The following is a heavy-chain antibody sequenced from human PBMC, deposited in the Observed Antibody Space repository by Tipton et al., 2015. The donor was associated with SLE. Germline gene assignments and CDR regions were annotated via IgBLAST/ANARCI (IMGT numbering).Heavy chain of an antibody. Sequence: TLSLTCTVSGGSVTSGNYYWSWVRQPAGKGLEWIGRIYTSGSTDYNPSLKSRVTLSLDTSKNQFSLRLTSVTAADTAIYYCAKDEGEMGDYYYLDVWGQGTTVTVSS. V-gene: IGHV4-61*02. D-gene: IGHD3-16*01. CDR1: GGSVTSGNYY. CDR2: IYTSGST. J-gene: IGHJ6*03. CDR3: AKDEGEMGDYYYLDV.